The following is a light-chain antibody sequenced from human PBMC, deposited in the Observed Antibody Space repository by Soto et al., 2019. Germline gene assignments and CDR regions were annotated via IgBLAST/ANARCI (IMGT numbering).Light chain of an antibody. CDR2: AAS. V-gene: IGKV1-39*01. Sequence: DIQMTQSPSSLSASVGDRVTITCRASQSISSSLNWYQQKPGETPKLLIYAASSLQSGVPSRFRGIGSGTDFTLTISSLQPEDFATYYWQQSYSPPPFTFGPGTKVDI. CDR3: QQSYSPPPFT. CDR1: QSISSS. J-gene: IGKJ3*01.